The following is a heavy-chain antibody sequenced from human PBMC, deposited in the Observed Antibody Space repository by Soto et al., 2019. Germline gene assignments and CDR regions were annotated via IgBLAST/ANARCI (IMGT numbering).Heavy chain of an antibody. CDR2: IIPIFGTA. CDR3: ARDQPLGYCSSTSCSTRFDP. J-gene: IGHJ5*02. V-gene: IGHV1-69*06. D-gene: IGHD2-2*01. Sequence: QVQLVQSGAEVKKPGSSVKVSCKASGGTFSSYAISWVRQAPGQGLEWMGGIIPIFGTANYAQKVQGRVTITADKSTSTAYMELSSLRSEDTAVYYCARDQPLGYCSSTSCSTRFDPWGQGTLVTVSS. CDR1: GGTFSSYA.